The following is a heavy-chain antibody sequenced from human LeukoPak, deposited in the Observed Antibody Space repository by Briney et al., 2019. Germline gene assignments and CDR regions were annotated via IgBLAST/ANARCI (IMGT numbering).Heavy chain of an antibody. V-gene: IGHV1-69*04. D-gene: IGHD3-22*01. CDR2: IIPILGIA. CDR3: AGAGADYYDNEGSYYFDY. J-gene: IGHJ4*02. Sequence: SVKVSCKASGGTFSSYAISWVRQAPGQGLEWMGRIIPILGIANYAQKFQGRVTITADKSTSTAYMELSSLRSEDTAVYYCAGAGADYYDNEGSYYFDYWGQGTLVTVSS. CDR1: GGTFSSYA.